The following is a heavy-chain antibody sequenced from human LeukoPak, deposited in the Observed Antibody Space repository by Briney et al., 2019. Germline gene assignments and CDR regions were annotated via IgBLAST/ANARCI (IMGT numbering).Heavy chain of an antibody. J-gene: IGHJ5*02. D-gene: IGHD1-26*01. V-gene: IGHV3-20*04. Sequence: PGGSLRLSCAASGFTFDHYGMSWVRQAPGKGLEWVSGINWSGGSTGYADSVKGRFTISRDNAKSFLYLRMNSLRVEDTALYYCARGAPRGSQGWFDPWGQGTLVTVSS. CDR2: INWSGGST. CDR3: ARGAPRGSQGWFDP. CDR1: GFTFDHYG.